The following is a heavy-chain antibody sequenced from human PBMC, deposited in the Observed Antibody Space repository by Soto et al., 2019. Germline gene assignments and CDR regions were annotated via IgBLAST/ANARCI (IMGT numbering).Heavy chain of an antibody. D-gene: IGHD3-10*01. CDR3: AILETNITMVRGVIPDYYYYMDV. CDR1: GYTFTSYD. Sequence: ASVKVSCKASGYTFTSYDINWVRQATGQGLEWMGWMNPNSGNTGYAQKFQGRVTMTRNTSISTAYMELSSLRSEDTAVYYCAILETNITMVRGVIPDYYYYMDVWGKGTTVTVSS. CDR2: MNPNSGNT. J-gene: IGHJ6*03. V-gene: IGHV1-8*01.